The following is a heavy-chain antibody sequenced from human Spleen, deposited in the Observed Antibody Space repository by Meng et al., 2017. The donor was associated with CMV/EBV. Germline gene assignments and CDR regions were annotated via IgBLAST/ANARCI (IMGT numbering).Heavy chain of an antibody. J-gene: IGHJ4*02. CDR1: GGSLSSYY. CDR3: ARDQLIDPLGDFDY. Sequence: QLPESTQALLTLPQPLSLTVTVAGGSLSSYYWSWIRPPAGKGLEWIGRIHTSGSTNYNPSLKSRVTMSVDTSKNQFSLKLSSVTAADTAVYYCARDQLIDPLGDFDYWGQGTLVTVSS. CDR2: IHTSGST. V-gene: IGHV4-4*07. D-gene: IGHD1-1*01.